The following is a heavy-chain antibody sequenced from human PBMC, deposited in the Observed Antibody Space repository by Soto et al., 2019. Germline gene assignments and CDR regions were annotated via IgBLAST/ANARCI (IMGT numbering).Heavy chain of an antibody. CDR3: PNVLRHLDWSGFDY. D-gene: IGHD3-9*01. Sequence: QVQLVESGGGVVQPGRSLRLSCAASGFIFSSYGMFWVRQAPGKGLEWVAVISYDGINKYYADSAKGRFTISRDNSKNTLYLQMNSLRAEATAVYYCPNVLRHLDWSGFDYWGQGALVTVSA. V-gene: IGHV3-30*18. CDR2: ISYDGINK. J-gene: IGHJ4*02. CDR1: GFIFSSYG.